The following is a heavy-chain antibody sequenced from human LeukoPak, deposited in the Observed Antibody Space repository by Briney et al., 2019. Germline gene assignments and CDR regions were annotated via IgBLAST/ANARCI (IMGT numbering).Heavy chain of an antibody. Sequence: ASVKVSCKASGYTFTSYGISWVRQAPGQGLEWMGWISAYNGYTSYAQKLQGRVAMTTDTSTSTAYMELRSLRSDDTAVYYCARHYCSGGSCYSIFDYWGQGTLVTVSS. CDR1: GYTFTSYG. D-gene: IGHD2-15*01. V-gene: IGHV1-18*01. J-gene: IGHJ4*02. CDR3: ARHYCSGGSCYSIFDY. CDR2: ISAYNGYT.